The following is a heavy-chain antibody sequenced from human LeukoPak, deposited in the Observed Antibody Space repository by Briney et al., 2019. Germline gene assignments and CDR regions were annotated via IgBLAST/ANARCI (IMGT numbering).Heavy chain of an antibody. J-gene: IGHJ5*02. D-gene: IGHD3-22*01. V-gene: IGHV3-30*02. CDR3: AKDLRKGNYYPNWFDP. CDR2: IRYDGGNK. CDR1: GFTFSSYG. Sequence: GGSLRLSCAASGFTFSSYGMHWVRQAPGKGLEWVAFIRYDGGNKYYADSVKGRFTISRDNSKNTLYLQMNSLRAEDTAVYYCAKDLRKGNYYPNWFDPWGQGTLVTVSS.